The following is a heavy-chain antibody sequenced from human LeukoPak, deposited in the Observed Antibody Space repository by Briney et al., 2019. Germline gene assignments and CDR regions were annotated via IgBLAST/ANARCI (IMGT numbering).Heavy chain of an antibody. CDR2: INPNSGGT. Sequence: ASVKVSCKASGYTFTIYYMHWVRQAPGQGLEWMGWINPNSGGTNYAQKFQGRVTMTRDTSISTAYMELSRLRSDDTAVYYCARATYSSGWYGVGYWGQGTLVTVSS. V-gene: IGHV1-2*02. CDR3: ARATYSSGWYGVGY. J-gene: IGHJ4*02. CDR1: GYTFTIYY. D-gene: IGHD6-19*01.